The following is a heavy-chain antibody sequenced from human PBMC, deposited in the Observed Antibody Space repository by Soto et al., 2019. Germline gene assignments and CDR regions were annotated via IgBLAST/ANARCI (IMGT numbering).Heavy chain of an antibody. D-gene: IGHD6-19*01. J-gene: IGHJ6*02. V-gene: IGHV3-33*01. CDR1: GFTFSSYG. CDR3: ARERAVGGNGIYYYGMDV. CDR2: IWYDGSNK. Sequence: QVQLVESGGGVVQPGRSLRLSCAASGFTFSSYGMHWVRQAPGKGLEWVAVIWYDGSNKYYADSVKGRFTISRDNSKTPQHLQMSRRGDEATAVYYCARERAVGGNGIYYYGMDVWGQGTTVTVSS.